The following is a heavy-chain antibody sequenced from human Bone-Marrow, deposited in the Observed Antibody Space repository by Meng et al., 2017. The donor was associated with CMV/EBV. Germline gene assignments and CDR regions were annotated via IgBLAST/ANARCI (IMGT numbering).Heavy chain of an antibody. CDR1: GGTFSSYA. V-gene: IGHV1-8*02. J-gene: IGHJ3*02. CDR3: ATYGGRPLPWGYGAFDI. Sequence: ASVKVSCKVSGGTFSSYAISWVRQATGQGLEWMGWMNPNSGNTGYAQKFQGRVTMTRNTSISTAYMELSSLRSEDTAVYYCATYGGRPLPWGYGAFDIWGQGTMVTVSS. CDR2: MNPNSGNT. D-gene: IGHD4-23*01.